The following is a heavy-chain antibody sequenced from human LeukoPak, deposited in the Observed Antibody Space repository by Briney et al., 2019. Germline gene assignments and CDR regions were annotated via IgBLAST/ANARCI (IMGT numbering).Heavy chain of an antibody. J-gene: IGHJ4*02. D-gene: IGHD4-11*01. Sequence: PSETLSLTCTVSAGSINNYYWSWIRQPPGKGLEWIGYIYYSGSTNYNPSLKSRVTISVDTSKKQVSLNLSSVTAADTAVYYCARVSNYDLVWIDYWGQGTLVTVSS. CDR1: AGSINNYY. CDR2: IYYSGST. V-gene: IGHV4-59*01. CDR3: ARVSNYDLVWIDY.